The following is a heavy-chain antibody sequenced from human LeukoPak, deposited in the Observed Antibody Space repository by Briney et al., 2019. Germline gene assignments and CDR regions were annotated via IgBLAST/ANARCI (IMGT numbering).Heavy chain of an antibody. CDR1: GGSISSYY. V-gene: IGHV4-59*08. J-gene: IGHJ4*02. D-gene: IGHD3-22*01. CDR3: ARAPYDSGGYYDYYFDY. Sequence: SETLSLTCTVSGGSISSYYWSWNRQPPGKGLEWIGYIYYSGSTNYNPSLKSLVTISVDTSKNQFSLKLSSVTAADTAVYYCARAPYDSGGYYDYYFDYWGEGTLVTVSS. CDR2: IYYSGST.